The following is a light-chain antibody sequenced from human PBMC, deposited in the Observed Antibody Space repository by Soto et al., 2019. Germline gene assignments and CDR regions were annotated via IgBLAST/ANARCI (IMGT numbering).Light chain of an antibody. J-gene: IGLJ1*01. V-gene: IGLV2-14*01. CDR3: SSYTSSSTYV. CDR1: SSDVGGYNY. Sequence: QSVLTQPASVSGSPGQSITISCTGTSSDVGGYNYVSWYQQHPGKAPKLIIYDVTNRPSGVSNRLSGSKSGNTASLTISWLQAEDEADYYCSSYTSSSTYVFGTGTKVTVL. CDR2: DVT.